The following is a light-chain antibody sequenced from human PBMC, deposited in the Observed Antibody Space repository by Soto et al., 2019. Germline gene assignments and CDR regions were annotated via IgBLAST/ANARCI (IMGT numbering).Light chain of an antibody. Sequence: DIQMTQSPSTLSASVGYRFTITCRASQSISSWLAWYQQKPGKAPKLLIYKASSLESGVPSRFSGSGSGTEITLTISSLQPDDFATYYCQQYNSYWTFGQGTKGDIK. CDR1: QSISSW. CDR3: QQYNSYWT. CDR2: KAS. J-gene: IGKJ1*01. V-gene: IGKV1-5*03.